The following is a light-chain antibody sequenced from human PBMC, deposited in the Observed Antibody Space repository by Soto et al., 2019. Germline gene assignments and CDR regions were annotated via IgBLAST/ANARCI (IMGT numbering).Light chain of an antibody. J-gene: IGKJ2*01. CDR1: QSVSSSY. Sequence: EIVLTQSPGTLSLSPGERATLSCRASQSVSSSYLAWSQQRTGQAPRLLIYETSSRATGIPDRFSGSGSGTDFTLTISRLEPEDTATYYCQQYDHPPYTFGQGTKLEIK. CDR3: QQYDHPPYT. V-gene: IGKV3-20*01. CDR2: ETS.